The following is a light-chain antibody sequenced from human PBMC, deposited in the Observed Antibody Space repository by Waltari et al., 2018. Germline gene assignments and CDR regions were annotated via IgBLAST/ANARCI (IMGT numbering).Light chain of an antibody. CDR2: EEN. J-gene: IGLJ2*01. CDR1: SGSIASNY. CDR3: QSYDTSNVI. Sequence: FMLTQPHSVSASPGKTVTISCTRSSGSIASNYVQWFQQRPGSAPTTGISEENPRPSGVPARFSGSIDSSSNSASLTSSGLKTEDEADYYCQSYDTSNVIFGGGTKLTVL. V-gene: IGLV6-57*03.